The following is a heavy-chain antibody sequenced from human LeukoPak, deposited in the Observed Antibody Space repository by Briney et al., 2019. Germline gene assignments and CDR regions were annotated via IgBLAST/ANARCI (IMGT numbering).Heavy chain of an antibody. CDR2: INPNSGGT. V-gene: IGHV1-2*02. J-gene: IGHJ6*03. D-gene: IGHD6-13*01. CDR1: GYTFTGYY. Sequence: ASVKVSCKASGYTFTGYYMHWVRQAPGQGLEWMGWINPNSGGTNYAQKFQGRVTMTRDTSISTAYMELSRLRSDDTAVYYCARLASQQPDYYYSMDVWGKGTTVTISS. CDR3: ARLASQQPDYYYSMDV.